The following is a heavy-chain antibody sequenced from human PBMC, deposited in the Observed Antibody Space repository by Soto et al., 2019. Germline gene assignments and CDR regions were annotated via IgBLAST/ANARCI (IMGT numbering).Heavy chain of an antibody. J-gene: IGHJ3*02. Sequence: QLQLQESGPGLVKPSETLSLTCTVSGGSISSSSYYWGWIRQPPGEGLEWIGSIYYSGSTYYNPSLKSRVTISVDTSKNQFSLKLSSVTAADTAVYYCASLNIVLMVYATDAFDIWGQGTMVTVSS. D-gene: IGHD2-8*01. CDR3: ASLNIVLMVYATDAFDI. CDR2: IYYSGST. V-gene: IGHV4-39*01. CDR1: GGSISSSSYY.